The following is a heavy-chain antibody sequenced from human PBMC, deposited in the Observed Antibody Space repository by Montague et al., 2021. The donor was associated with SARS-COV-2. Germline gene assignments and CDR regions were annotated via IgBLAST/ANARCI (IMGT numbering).Heavy chain of an antibody. D-gene: IGHD2-8*02. J-gene: IGHJ4*02. V-gene: IGHV4-39*07. CDR2: VDSAGXT. CDR1: AGSLSSRSHY. Sequence: SETLSLTCTVSAGSLSSRSHYWGWIRQPPGMGLQWIGSVDSAGXTXYXXXXKSRVTISLDTSKNQFSLKLSSVTAADTAVYYCARDEYNRYWYKYWGQGALVTVSS. CDR3: ARDEYNRYWYKY.